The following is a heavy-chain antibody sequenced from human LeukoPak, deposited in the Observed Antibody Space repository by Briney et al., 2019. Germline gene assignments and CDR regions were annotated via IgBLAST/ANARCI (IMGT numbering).Heavy chain of an antibody. J-gene: IGHJ3*02. V-gene: IGHV1-69*13. D-gene: IGHD2-15*01. Sequence: SVKVSCKASGGTFSSYAISWVRQAPGQGLEWMGGIIPIFGTANYAQKFQGRVTITADESTSTAYMELSSLRSEDTAVYYCARDLAATLYDAFDIWGQGTLVTVSS. CDR2: IIPIFGTA. CDR1: GGTFSSYA. CDR3: ARDLAATLYDAFDI.